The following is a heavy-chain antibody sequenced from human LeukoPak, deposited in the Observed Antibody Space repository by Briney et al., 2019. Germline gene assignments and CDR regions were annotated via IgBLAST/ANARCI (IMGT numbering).Heavy chain of an antibody. CDR2: IYYSGST. D-gene: IGHD4-11*01. CDR1: GGSISSYY. V-gene: IGHV4-59*01. Sequence: SETLSLTCTVSGGSISSYYWSWIRQPPGEGLEWIGYIYYSGSTNYNPSLKSRVTISVDTSKNQFSLKLSSVTAADTAVYYCARNDHSKGLDYRGQGTLVTVSS. J-gene: IGHJ4*02. CDR3: ARNDHSKGLDY.